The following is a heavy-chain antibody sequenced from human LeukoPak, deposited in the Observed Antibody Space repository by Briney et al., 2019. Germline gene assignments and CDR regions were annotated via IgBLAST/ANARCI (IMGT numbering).Heavy chain of an antibody. J-gene: IGHJ4*02. CDR1: GYTFAGYY. CDR3: ARDPTVTTTPYLDY. D-gene: IGHD4-11*01. CDR2: INPNSGGT. V-gene: IGHV1-2*02. Sequence: ASVKVSCKASGYTFAGYYIHWVRQAPGQGLEWMGWINPNSGGTNYAQKFQGRVTMTRDTSISTAYMELSRLRSDDTAVYYCARDPTVTTTPYLDYWGQGTLVTVSS.